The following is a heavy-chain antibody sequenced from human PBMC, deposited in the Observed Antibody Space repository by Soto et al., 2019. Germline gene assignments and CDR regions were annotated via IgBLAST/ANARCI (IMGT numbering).Heavy chain of an antibody. D-gene: IGHD6-6*01. J-gene: IGHJ6*03. CDR3: AKVASSSSYFNYYYYYMDV. V-gene: IGHV3-23*01. Sequence: GGSLRLSCAASGFTFSSYAMSWVRQAPGKGLEWVSAISGSGGSTYYADSVKGRFTISRDNSKNTLYLQMNSLRAEDTAVYYCAKVASSSSYFNYYYYYMDVWGKGTTVTVSS. CDR2: ISGSGGST. CDR1: GFTFSSYA.